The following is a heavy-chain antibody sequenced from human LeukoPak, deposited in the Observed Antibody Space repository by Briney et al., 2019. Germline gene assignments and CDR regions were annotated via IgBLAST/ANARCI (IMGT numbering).Heavy chain of an antibody. CDR1: GYTFTSYG. CDR3: ARDQVPFSGVITTSDAFDI. CDR2: ISAYNGNT. J-gene: IGHJ3*02. D-gene: IGHD3-22*01. Sequence: GASVKVSCKASGYTFTSYGISWVRQAPGQGLEWMGWISAYNGNTNYAQKLQGRVTMTTDTSTSTAYMELRSLRSDDTAVYYCARDQVPFSGVITTSDAFDIWGQGTMVTVSS. V-gene: IGHV1-18*01.